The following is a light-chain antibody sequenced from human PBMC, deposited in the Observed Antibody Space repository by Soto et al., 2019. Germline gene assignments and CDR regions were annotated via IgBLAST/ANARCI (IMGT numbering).Light chain of an antibody. CDR1: RSISTR. CDR3: QQYNTKGT. Sequence: DIQMTHSPTTLSASVGDRVTIACRASRSISTRLAWYQQKPGKVPKVLIYKASSLESGVPARFSGSGSGTEFTLNISSLQPDDFATYYCQQYNTKGTFGQGTKVDIK. V-gene: IGKV1-5*03. CDR2: KAS. J-gene: IGKJ1*01.